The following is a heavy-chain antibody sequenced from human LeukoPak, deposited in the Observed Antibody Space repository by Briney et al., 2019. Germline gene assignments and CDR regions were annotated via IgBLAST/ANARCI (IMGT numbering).Heavy chain of an antibody. CDR2: ISADNGNT. CDR1: RWTFTSYG. Sequence: ASVTVSYQACRWTFTSYGISWVQQAPAHGLEGMGWISADNGNTNYAQKLQSRVTMTTDTSTSTAYMELRSLRSDDTAVYYCARDGLEAYSYVWWGQGTLVTVSS. CDR3: ARDGLEAYSYVW. V-gene: IGHV1-18*01. D-gene: IGHD5-18*01. J-gene: IGHJ4*02.